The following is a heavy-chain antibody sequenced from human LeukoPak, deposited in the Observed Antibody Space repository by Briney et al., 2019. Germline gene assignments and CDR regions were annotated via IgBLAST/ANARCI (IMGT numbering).Heavy chain of an antibody. V-gene: IGHV1-18*01. CDR1: VYTFTSYG. CDR2: ISAYNGNT. CDR3: ARPKDYYYDNSGHYFDY. D-gene: IGHD3-22*01. J-gene: IGHJ4*02. Sequence: GASVKVSCKASVYTFTSYGISWVRQAPGQGLEWMGWISAYNGNTNYAQKLQGRVTMTTDTSTSTAYMELRSLRSDDTAVYYCARPKDYYYDNSGHYFDYWGQGTLVTVSS.